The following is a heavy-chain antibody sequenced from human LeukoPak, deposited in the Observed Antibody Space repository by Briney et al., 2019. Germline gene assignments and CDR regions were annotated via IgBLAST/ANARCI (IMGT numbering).Heavy chain of an antibody. CDR3: AKDRGGRSTPLIY. D-gene: IGHD2-15*01. J-gene: IGHJ4*02. CDR2: IRYDGSNK. Sequence: PGGSLRLSCAASGFTFSSYGMHWVRQAPGKGLEWVAFIRYDGSNKYYADSVKGRFTISRDNSKNTLYLQMNSLRAEDTAVYYCAKDRGGRSTPLIYWGQGTLVTVSS. V-gene: IGHV3-30*02. CDR1: GFTFSSYG.